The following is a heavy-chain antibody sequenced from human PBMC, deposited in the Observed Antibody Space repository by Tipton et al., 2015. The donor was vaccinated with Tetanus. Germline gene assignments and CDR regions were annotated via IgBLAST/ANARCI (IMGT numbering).Heavy chain of an antibody. CDR1: GGSISNYNYY. CDR2: IYYGGAT. D-gene: IGHD7-27*01. V-gene: IGHV4-39*01. CDR3: ARQLGNYKGRYHFDD. Sequence: TLSLTCTVSGGSISNYNYYWGWVRQSPGRGLEWIASIYYGGATYFNPSLKSRVSISVDTSKNQFSLKLNSVAAADTAVDYCARQLGNYKGRYHFDDWGQGVLVAVSS. J-gene: IGHJ4*02.